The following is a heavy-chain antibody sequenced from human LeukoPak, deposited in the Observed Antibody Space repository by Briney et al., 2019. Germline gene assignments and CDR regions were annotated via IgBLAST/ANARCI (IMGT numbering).Heavy chain of an antibody. CDR3: ARDLGSRYSNWFDP. V-gene: IGHV4-59*01. Sequence: PSETLSLTCTVSGGSISSYYWSWIRQPPGKGLEWIGYIYYSGSTNYNPSPKSRVTISVDTSKNQFSLKLSFVTAADTAVYYCARDLGSRYSNWFDPWGQGTLVTVSS. CDR2: IYYSGST. D-gene: IGHD3-16*01. J-gene: IGHJ5*02. CDR1: GGSISSYY.